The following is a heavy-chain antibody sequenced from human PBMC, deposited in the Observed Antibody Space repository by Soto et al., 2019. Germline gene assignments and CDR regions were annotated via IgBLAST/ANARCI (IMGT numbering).Heavy chain of an antibody. V-gene: IGHV3-21*06. Sequence: GGSLRLSCTASGFIFSAYSLNWVRQVPGRGLEWVSSIGTRTSDLYYADSVKGRFTISRDNAKNSVYLQMDSLRDEDTAIYYCARDLMNCGGRCNNVDYWGQGTLVTVSS. CDR3: ARDLMNCGGRCNNVDY. J-gene: IGHJ4*02. CDR2: IGTRTSDL. D-gene: IGHD2-15*01. CDR1: GFIFSAYS.